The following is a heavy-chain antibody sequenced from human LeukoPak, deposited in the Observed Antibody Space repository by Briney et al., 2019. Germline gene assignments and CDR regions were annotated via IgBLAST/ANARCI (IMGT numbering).Heavy chain of an antibody. J-gene: IGHJ4*02. D-gene: IGHD6-13*01. V-gene: IGHV3-23*01. CDR3: AKDPSSSWFGDYFDY. Sequence: GGSLRLSCEASGFSFPYGMSWVRQAPGKGLEWVSGITNSGENTYYADSVKGRFTISRDNSKNTLYLQMNSLRAEDTAVYYCAKDPSSSWFGDYFDYWGQGTLVTVSS. CDR2: ITNSGENT. CDR1: GFSFPYG.